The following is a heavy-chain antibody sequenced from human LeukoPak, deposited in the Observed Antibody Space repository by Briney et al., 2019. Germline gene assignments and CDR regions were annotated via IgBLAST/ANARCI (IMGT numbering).Heavy chain of an antibody. CDR2: INHSGSI. Sequence: SETLSLTCAVYGGSFSGYYWSWIRQPPGKGLEWIGEINHSGSINYNPSLKSRVAISVDTSKNQFSLKLSSVTAADTAVYYCARRQNYSSGGYFDYWGQGTLVTVSS. D-gene: IGHD6-19*01. J-gene: IGHJ4*02. V-gene: IGHV4-34*01. CDR3: ARRQNYSSGGYFDY. CDR1: GGSFSGYY.